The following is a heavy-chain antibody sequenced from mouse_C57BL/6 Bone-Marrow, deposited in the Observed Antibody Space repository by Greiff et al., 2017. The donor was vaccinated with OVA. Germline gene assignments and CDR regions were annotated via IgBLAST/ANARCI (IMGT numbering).Heavy chain of an antibody. Sequence: VQLQQPGTELVKPGASVKLSCKASGYTFTSYWMHWVKQRPGQGLEWVGNINPSNGGTNYTEKFKSKATLPVDKSSSTSYMQLLSLTSEDSAVYYFARRNYGSSFRYFDVWGTGTTVTVSS. CDR1: GYTFTSYW. D-gene: IGHD1-1*01. J-gene: IGHJ1*03. CDR3: ARRNYGSSFRYFDV. V-gene: IGHV1-53*01. CDR2: INPSNGGT.